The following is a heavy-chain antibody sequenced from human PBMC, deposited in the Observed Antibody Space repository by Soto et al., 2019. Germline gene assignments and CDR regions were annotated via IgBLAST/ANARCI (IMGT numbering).Heavy chain of an antibody. V-gene: IGHV4-34*01. CDR3: ARGGGYDFWSGYQIFYTYYYGMDV. Sequence: PSETLSLTCAVYGGSFSGYYWSWIRQPPGKGLEWIGEINHSGSTNYNPSLKSRVTISVDTSKNQFSLKLSSVTAADTAVYYCARGGGYDFWSGYQIFYTYYYGMDVWGQGTTVTVSS. J-gene: IGHJ6*02. D-gene: IGHD3-3*01. CDR2: INHSGST. CDR1: GGSFSGYY.